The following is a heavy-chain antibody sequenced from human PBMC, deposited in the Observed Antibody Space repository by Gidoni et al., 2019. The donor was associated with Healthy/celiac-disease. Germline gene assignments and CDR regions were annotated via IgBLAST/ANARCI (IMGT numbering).Heavy chain of an antibody. CDR2: ISYDGSNK. Sequence: VQPGRSLRLSCPASGFTFSSYAMLWVRQAPGKGLEWVAVISYDGSNKYYTDPVKCRFTISRDNSKNTLYLQMNSLRAEDTAVYYCAGDQRIAVAGPIYYYYDGMDVWGQGTTVTVSS. CDR1: GFTFSSYA. D-gene: IGHD6-19*01. V-gene: IGHV3-30-3*01. CDR3: AGDQRIAVAGPIYYYYDGMDV. J-gene: IGHJ6*02.